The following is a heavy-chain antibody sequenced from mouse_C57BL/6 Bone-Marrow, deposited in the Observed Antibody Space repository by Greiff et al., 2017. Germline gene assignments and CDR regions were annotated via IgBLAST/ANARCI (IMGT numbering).Heavy chain of an antibody. J-gene: IGHJ3*01. Sequence: VQLQQSGPELVKPGASVKISCKASGYTFTDYYMNWVKQSHGKSLEWIGDINPNNGGTSYNQKFKGKATLTVDKSSSTAYMELRSLAAEDSAVYYCAKKLYWGQGTLVTVSA. CDR3: AKKLY. CDR2: INPNNGGT. V-gene: IGHV1-26*01. CDR1: GYTFTDYY.